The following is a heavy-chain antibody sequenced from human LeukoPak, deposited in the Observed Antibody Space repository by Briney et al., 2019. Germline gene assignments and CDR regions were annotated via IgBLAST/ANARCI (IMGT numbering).Heavy chain of an antibody. V-gene: IGHV3-7*03. D-gene: IGHD6-13*01. Sequence: GGSLRLSCAASGFSFNYYWMTWVRQAPGKGLEWVANIKHDGGEKYYVDSVKGRFTISRDNANNSIYLQMNSLRAEIAAIYYCARDRRILGAAGTALDSWGQGTLVTVSS. CDR1: GFSFNYYW. CDR3: ARDRRILGAAGTALDS. CDR2: IKHDGGEK. J-gene: IGHJ4*02.